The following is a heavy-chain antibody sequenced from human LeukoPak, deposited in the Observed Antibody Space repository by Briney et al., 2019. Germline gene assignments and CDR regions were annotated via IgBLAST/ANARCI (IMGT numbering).Heavy chain of an antibody. CDR1: GFTFSRSW. V-gene: IGHV3-66*01. J-gene: IGHJ4*02. D-gene: IGHD4-23*01. CDR3: ARDPDDGNFDY. Sequence: GVSLRLSCVASGFTFSRSWMSWVRQAPGKGLEWVSVIYSGGSTYYADSVKGRFTISRDNSKNTLYLQMNSLRAEDTAVYYCARDPDDGNFDYWGQGTLVTVSS. CDR2: IYSGGST.